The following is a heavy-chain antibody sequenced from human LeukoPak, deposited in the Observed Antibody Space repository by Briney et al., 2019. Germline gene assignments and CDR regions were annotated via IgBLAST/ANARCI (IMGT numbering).Heavy chain of an antibody. V-gene: IGHV6-1*01. CDR1: GDSVSSNSAA. J-gene: IGHJ4*02. CDR3: ARDRWGYDILTGYYGEIDY. Sequence: SQTLSLTCAISGDSVSSNSAAWNWIRQSPSRGLEWLGRTYYRSKWYNDYAVSVKSRITINPDTSENQFSLQLNSVTPEDTAVYYCARDRWGYDILTGYYGEIDYWGQGTLVTVSS. CDR2: TYYRSKWYN. D-gene: IGHD3-9*01.